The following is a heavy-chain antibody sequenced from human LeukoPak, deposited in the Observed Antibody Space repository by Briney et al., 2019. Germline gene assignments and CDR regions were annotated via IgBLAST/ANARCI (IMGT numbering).Heavy chain of an antibody. V-gene: IGHV3-53*01. CDR1: GIAVIGNY. Sequence: GGSLTLSCAASGIAVIGNYMSWVRQPPGKGLEWVSFISINTDTFYADSVRGRFTISRDSSKNTLFLQMNRLRDEDSAVYYCAIAQSWDELFDSWGQGTLVTVSS. D-gene: IGHD1-26*01. CDR3: AIAQSWDELFDS. CDR2: ISINTDT. J-gene: IGHJ4*02.